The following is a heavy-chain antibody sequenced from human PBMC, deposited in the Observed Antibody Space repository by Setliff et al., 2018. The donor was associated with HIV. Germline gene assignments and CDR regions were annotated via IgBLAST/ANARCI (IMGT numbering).Heavy chain of an antibody. CDR3: VRRATAAEVFDY. V-gene: IGHV1-3*04. J-gene: IGHJ4*02. CDR1: GYTFASYD. D-gene: IGHD6-13*01. Sequence: GASVKVSCKASGYTFASYDINWVRQAAGQRLEWMGWLRTGTGDTSYSVKFQGRLTITRDTSANTAYMELSNLRSEDTAVYYCVRRATAAEVFDYWGQGTLVTVSS. CDR2: LRTGTGDT.